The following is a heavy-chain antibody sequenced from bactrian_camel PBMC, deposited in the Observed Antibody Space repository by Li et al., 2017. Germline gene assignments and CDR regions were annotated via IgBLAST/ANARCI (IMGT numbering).Heavy chain of an antibody. Sequence: HVQLVESGGGLVQPGGSLRLSCAASGFTFSSYWMYWVRQAPGKGLEWVSTINNNVDTTGYVDSVKGRFTISRDNAKNTVYLQMNSLKPEDTAVYYSAHGDSSSGNNYWGHGTQVSVS. CDR1: GFTFSSYW. CDR3: AHGDSSSGNNY. D-gene: IGHD2*01. CDR2: INNNVDTT. J-gene: IGHJ4*01. V-gene: IGHV3S1*01.